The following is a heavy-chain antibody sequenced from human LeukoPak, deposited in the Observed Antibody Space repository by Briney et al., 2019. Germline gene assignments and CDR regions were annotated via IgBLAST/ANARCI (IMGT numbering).Heavy chain of an antibody. V-gene: IGHV4-38-2*01. CDR2: MYHNRGT. D-gene: IGHD3-10*01. J-gene: IGHJ6*04. CDR3: ASYYASGVSAYDYFGMDV. CDR1: GYSISSGYY. Sequence: SEILSLTCAVSGYSISSGYYWGWIRQPPGKGLEWIGSMYHNRGTYYNPSLKSRVTISMDTSKNQFSLRLSSVTAADTAVYYCASYYASGVSAYDYFGMDVWGKGTTVTVSS.